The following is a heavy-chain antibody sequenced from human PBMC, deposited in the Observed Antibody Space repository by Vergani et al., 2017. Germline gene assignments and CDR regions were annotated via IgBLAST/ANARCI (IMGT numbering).Heavy chain of an antibody. CDR2: TYYRSKWYN. V-gene: IGHV6-1*01. D-gene: IGHD3-10*01. J-gene: IGHJ6*02. CDR1: GDSVSSNSAA. CDR3: ARDQGLFGENYYYSGMDV. Sequence: QVQLQQSGPGLVKPSQTLSLTCAISGDSVSSNSAAWNWIRQSPSRGLEWLGRTYYRSKWYNDYAVSVKSRITINPDTSKNQFSRQLNSVTPEDTAVYYCARDQGLFGENYYYSGMDVLGQGTTVTVSS.